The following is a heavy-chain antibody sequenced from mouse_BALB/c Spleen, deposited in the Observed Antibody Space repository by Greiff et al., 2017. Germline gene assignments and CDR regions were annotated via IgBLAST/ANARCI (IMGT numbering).Heavy chain of an antibody. CDR2: INPGSGGT. V-gene: IGHV1-54*01. CDR3: ARWNSLLRLRNYAMDY. CDR1: GYAFTNYL. Sequence: QVQLKESGAELVRPGTSVKVSCKASGYAFTNYLIEWVKQRPGQSLEWIGVINPGSGGTNYNEKFKGKATLTADKSSSTAYMQLSSLTSDDSAVYFCARWNSLLRLRNYAMDYWGQGTSVTVSS. D-gene: IGHD1-2*01. J-gene: IGHJ4*01.